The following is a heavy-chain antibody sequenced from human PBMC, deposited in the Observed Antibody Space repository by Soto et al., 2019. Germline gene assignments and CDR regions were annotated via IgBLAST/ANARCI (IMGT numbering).Heavy chain of an antibody. CDR1: GYTFTGYY. J-gene: IGHJ6*03. V-gene: IGHV1-2*04. CDR3: ARGERTATVTDYYYYMDV. D-gene: IGHD4-4*01. Sequence: ASVKVSCKASGYTFTGYYMHWVRQAPGQGLEWMGWINPNSGGTNYAQKFQGWVTMTRDTSISTAYMELSRLRSDDTAVYYCARGERTATVTDYYYYMDVWGKGTTVTVSS. CDR2: INPNSGGT.